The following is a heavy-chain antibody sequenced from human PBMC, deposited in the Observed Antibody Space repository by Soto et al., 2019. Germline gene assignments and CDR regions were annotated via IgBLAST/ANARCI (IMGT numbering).Heavy chain of an antibody. CDR1: GFSCSDYG. CDR2: IWFDGSNK. J-gene: IGHJ6*02. V-gene: IGHV3-33*01. Sequence: AHLVASGGGVVRPGKSLSLSCTGSGFSCSDYGMHWVRQAPGKGLEWVAIIWFDGSNKFYGDSVKGRFTISRDSSKNTLLLQINRLRADDTAVYYCATEAHEGGMDVWGQGTTVTVSS. CDR3: ATEAHEGGMDV.